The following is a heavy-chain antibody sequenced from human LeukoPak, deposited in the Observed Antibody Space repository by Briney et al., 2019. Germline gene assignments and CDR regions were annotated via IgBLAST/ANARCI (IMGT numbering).Heavy chain of an antibody. CDR2: IIPIFGTA. V-gene: IGHV1-69*05. D-gene: IGHD6-19*01. CDR1: GGTFSSYA. Sequence: SVKVSCKASGGTFSSYAISWMRQAPGQGLEWMGGIIPIFGTANYAQKFQGRVTITTDESTSTAYMELSSLRSEDTAVYYCARGSYSSGWYPALNWFDPWGQGTLVTVSS. CDR3: ARGSYSSGWYPALNWFDP. J-gene: IGHJ5*02.